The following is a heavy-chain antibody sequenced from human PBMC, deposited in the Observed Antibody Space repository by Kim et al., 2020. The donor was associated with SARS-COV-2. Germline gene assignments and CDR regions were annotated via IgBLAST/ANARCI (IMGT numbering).Heavy chain of an antibody. D-gene: IGHD3-10*01. CDR3: ARGGERVPYYYYGMDV. V-gene: IGHV1-69*01. J-gene: IGHJ6*02. Sequence: KFQGRVTITADESTSTAYMELSSLRSEDTAVYYCARGGERVPYYYYGMDVWGQGTTVTVSS.